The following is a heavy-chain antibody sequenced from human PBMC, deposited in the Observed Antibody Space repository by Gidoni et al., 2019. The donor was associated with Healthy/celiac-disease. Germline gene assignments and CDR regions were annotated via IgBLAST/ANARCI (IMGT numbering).Heavy chain of an antibody. V-gene: IGHV3-30*18. CDR2: ISYDGSNK. D-gene: IGHD3-22*01. CDR3: AKGGIDSVYFDY. Sequence: SSYGMHWVRQAPGKGLEWVAVISYDGSNKYYADSVKGRFTISRDNSKNTLYLQMNSLRAEDTAVYYCAKGGIDSVYFDYCGQGTLVTVSS. J-gene: IGHJ4*02. CDR1: SSYG.